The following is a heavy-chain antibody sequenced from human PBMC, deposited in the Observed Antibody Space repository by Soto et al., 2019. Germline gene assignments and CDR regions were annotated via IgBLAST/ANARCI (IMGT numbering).Heavy chain of an antibody. CDR1: GGSLSSYY. CDR3: ARYRAKYSGSYLDY. Sequence: QVQLQESGPGLVKPSETLSLTCTVSGGSLSSYYWRWIRQPPGKGLEWIGYIYYSGSTNYNPSLKSRVTISVDTSKNQFSLKLSSVTAADTAVYYCARYRAKYSGSYLDYWGQGTLVTVSS. CDR2: IYYSGST. J-gene: IGHJ4*02. D-gene: IGHD1-26*01. V-gene: IGHV4-59*01.